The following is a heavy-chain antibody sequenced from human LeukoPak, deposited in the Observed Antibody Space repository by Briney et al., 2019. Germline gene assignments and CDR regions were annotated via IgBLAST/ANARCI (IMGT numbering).Heavy chain of an antibody. CDR1: GFTFSRYW. Sequence: GGSLRLSCAASGFTFSRYWMSWVRQAPGKGLEWVANIKQDGSEKYYVDSVRGRFTISRDNAKNSLYLQMNSLRAEDTAVYSCARFGGHYYDSTGSFDYWGQGTLVTVSS. CDR2: IKQDGSEK. J-gene: IGHJ4*02. CDR3: ARFGGHYYDSTGSFDY. D-gene: IGHD3-22*01. V-gene: IGHV3-7*01.